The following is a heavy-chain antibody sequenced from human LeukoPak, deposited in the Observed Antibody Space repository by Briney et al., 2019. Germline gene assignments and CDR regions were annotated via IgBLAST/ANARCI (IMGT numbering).Heavy chain of an antibody. Sequence: KPGGSLRLSCAASGFTFSSYAMSWVRQAPGKGLEWVSAISGSGGSTYYADSVKGRFTISRDNSKNTPYLQMNSLRAEDTAVYYCAKDQGSSWYSYLFDYWGQGTLVTVSS. J-gene: IGHJ4*02. V-gene: IGHV3-23*01. CDR1: GFTFSSYA. D-gene: IGHD6-13*01. CDR2: ISGSGGST. CDR3: AKDQGSSWYSYLFDY.